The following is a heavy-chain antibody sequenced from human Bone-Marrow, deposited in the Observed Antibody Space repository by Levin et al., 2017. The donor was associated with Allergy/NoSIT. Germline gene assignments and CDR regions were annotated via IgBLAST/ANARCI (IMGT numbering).Heavy chain of an antibody. CDR2: IYYSGST. CDR1: GGSTRTSIYY. D-gene: IGHD3-16*01. CDR3: ARLPASGPGAFGVDP. Sequence: RSQTLSLTCTVSGGSTRTSIYYWGWIRQPPGRGLEWISSIYYSGSTYYNPSLKSRVTTSIDTSKNQFSLKLTSVTAADTAVYYCARLPASGPGAFGVDPWGQGTLVTVSS. J-gene: IGHJ5*02. V-gene: IGHV4-39*01.